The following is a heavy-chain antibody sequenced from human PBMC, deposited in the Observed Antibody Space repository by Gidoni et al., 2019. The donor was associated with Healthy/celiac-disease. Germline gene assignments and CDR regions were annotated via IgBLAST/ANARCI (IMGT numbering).Heavy chain of an antibody. V-gene: IGHV4-39*01. CDR1: GGSISSSSYY. CDR2: IYYSGST. CDR3: ATVGTVAGKIPFDY. Sequence: QLQLQESGPGLVKPSETLSLTCTVSGGSISSSSYYWGWIRQPPGKGLEWIGSIYYSGSTYYNPSLKSRVTISVDTSKNQFSLKLSSVTAADTAVYYCATVGTVAGKIPFDYWGQGTLVTVSS. D-gene: IGHD6-19*01. J-gene: IGHJ4*02.